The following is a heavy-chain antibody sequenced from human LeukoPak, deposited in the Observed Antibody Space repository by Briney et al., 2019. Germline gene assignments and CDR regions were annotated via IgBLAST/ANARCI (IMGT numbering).Heavy chain of an antibody. D-gene: IGHD3-22*01. V-gene: IGHV4-61*02. CDR2: IYTSGST. CDR1: GGSISSGSYY. Sequence: PSETLSHTCTVSGGSISSGSYYWSWIRQPAGKGLEWIGRIYTSGSTNYNPSLKSRVTISVDTSKNQFSLKLSSVTAADTAVYYCARAYPNSSGYSYDYWGQGTLVTVSS. J-gene: IGHJ4*02. CDR3: ARAYPNSSGYSYDY.